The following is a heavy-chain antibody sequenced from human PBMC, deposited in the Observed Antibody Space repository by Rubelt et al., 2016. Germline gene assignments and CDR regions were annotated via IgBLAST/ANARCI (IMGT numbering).Heavy chain of an antibody. CDR1: GYTLTELS. Sequence: QVQLVQSGAEVKKPGASVKVSCKVSGYTLTELSMHWVRQAPGKGLEWMGGFDPEDGETIYAQKFRGRVTMTEETSTDTAYMELSSLRSEDTAVYYCATRSLWFGEIDRYFDYWGQGTLVTVSS. CDR2: FDPEDGET. J-gene: IGHJ4*02. D-gene: IGHD3-10*01. CDR3: ATRSLWFGEIDRYFDY. V-gene: IGHV1-24*01.